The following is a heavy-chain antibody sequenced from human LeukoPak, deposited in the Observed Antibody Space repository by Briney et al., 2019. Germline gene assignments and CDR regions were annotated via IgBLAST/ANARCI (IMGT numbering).Heavy chain of an antibody. Sequence: GGSLRLSCAASGFTFTTYWMGWVRQAPGKGLEWVANIKQDGSEKYYVDSVKGRFTISRDNAKNSLYLQMNSLRAEDTAVYYCAKGFDAHFDYWGQGTLVTVSS. D-gene: IGHD2-2*01. V-gene: IGHV3-7*03. CDR3: AKGFDAHFDY. CDR1: GFTFTTYW. CDR2: IKQDGSEK. J-gene: IGHJ4*02.